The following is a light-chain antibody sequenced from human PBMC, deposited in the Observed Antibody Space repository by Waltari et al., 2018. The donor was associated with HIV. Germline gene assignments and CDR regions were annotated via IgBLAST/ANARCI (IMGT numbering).Light chain of an antibody. V-gene: IGLV1-40*01. CDR1: SSNIGAGYD. CDR3: QSYDSSLSGSWV. Sequence: QSVLTQPPSVSGAPGQRVTFSCTGSSSNIGAGYDVHWYQQLPGTAPKLLIYGNNNRPSWVPDRFSGSKSGTSASLAITGLQAEDEADYYCQSYDSSLSGSWVFGGGTKLTVL. CDR2: GNN. J-gene: IGLJ3*02.